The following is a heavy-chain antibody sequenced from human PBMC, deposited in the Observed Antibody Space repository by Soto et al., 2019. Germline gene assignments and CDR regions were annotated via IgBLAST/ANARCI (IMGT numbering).Heavy chain of an antibody. V-gene: IGHV5-10-1*03. D-gene: IGHD4-17*01. CDR3: ARRGRTTVVTRAAFDI. J-gene: IGHJ3*02. Sequence: EVQLVQSGAEVKKPGESLRISCKGSGYSFTSYWISWVRQMPGKGLEWMGRIDPSDSYTNYSPSFQGHVTISAAKSISTAYLQWSRLKASDTAMYNCARRGRTTVVTRAAFDIWGQGTMVTVSS. CDR2: IDPSDSYT. CDR1: GYSFTSYW.